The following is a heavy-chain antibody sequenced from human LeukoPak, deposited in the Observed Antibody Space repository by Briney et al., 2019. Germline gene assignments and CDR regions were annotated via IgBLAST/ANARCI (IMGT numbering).Heavy chain of an antibody. CDR1: GFTFSSYT. V-gene: IGHV3-21*01. CDR3: ARGSTVTKAPLYYFDY. D-gene: IGHD4-17*01. Sequence: GGSLRLSCAGSGFTFSSYTMNWVRQAPGKGLEWVSSISSSSSYIYYADSVKGRFTISRDNAKNSLYLQMNSLRAEDTAVYYCARGSTVTKAPLYYFDYWGQGTLVTVSS. CDR2: ISSSSSYI. J-gene: IGHJ4*02.